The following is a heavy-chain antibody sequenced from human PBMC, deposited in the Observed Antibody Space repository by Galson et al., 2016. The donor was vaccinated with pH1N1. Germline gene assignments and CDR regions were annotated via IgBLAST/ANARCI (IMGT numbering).Heavy chain of an antibody. J-gene: IGHJ4*02. CDR1: GFTFDDYA. D-gene: IGHD4-17*01. CDR3: AKDPRSGDYGAYEGYEY. Sequence: SLRLSCAASGFTFDDYAMHWVRQAPGKGLEWVSGISWNSGNIGYADSVKGRFTISRDNAKNSLYLQMNSLRAEDTALYYCAKDPRSGDYGAYEGYEYWGQGTLVTVSS. CDR2: ISWNSGNI. V-gene: IGHV3-9*01.